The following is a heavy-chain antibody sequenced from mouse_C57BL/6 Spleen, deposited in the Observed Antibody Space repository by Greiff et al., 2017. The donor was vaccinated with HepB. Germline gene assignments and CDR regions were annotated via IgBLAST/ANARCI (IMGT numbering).Heavy chain of an antibody. Sequence: VQLQQSGAELARPGASVKLSCKASGYTFTSYGISWVKQRTGQGLEWIGEIYPRSGNTYYNEKFKGKATLTADKSSSTEYMELRSLTSEDSAVYFCAREFTTLVAPMDVWGTGTTVTVSS. J-gene: IGHJ1*03. V-gene: IGHV1-81*01. D-gene: IGHD1-1*01. CDR3: AREFTTLVAPMDV. CDR1: GYTFTSYG. CDR2: IYPRSGNT.